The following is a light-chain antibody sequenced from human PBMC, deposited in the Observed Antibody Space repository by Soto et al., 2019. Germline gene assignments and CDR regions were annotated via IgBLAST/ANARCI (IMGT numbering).Light chain of an antibody. V-gene: IGKV3-11*01. Sequence: EIVFTQSAATLSLSPGERATLSCRASQSVSSYLAWYQQKPGQAPRLLIYDASNRATGIPARFSGSGSGTDFTLTISSLEPEDFAFYYCQQRSNWPTTFGQGTKVDIK. CDR3: QQRSNWPTT. J-gene: IGKJ1*01. CDR1: QSVSSY. CDR2: DAS.